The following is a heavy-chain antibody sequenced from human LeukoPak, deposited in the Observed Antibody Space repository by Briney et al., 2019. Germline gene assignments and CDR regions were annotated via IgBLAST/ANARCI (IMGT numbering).Heavy chain of an antibody. V-gene: IGHV3-21*01. CDR3: ARDPTTYGSGSYYYYFDY. D-gene: IGHD3-10*01. CDR1: GFTFSSYS. J-gene: IGHJ4*02. Sequence: GGSLRLSCAASGFTFSSYSMNWVRQAPGKGLEWVSSITSSRIYIYYADSVKGRFTISRDNAKNSLYLQMNSLRAEDTAVYYCARDPTTYGSGSYYYYFDYWGQGTLVTVSS. CDR2: ITSSRIYI.